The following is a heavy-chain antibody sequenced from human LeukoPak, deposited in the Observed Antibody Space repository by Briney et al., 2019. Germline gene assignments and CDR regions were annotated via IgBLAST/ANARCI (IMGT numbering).Heavy chain of an antibody. Sequence: GGSLRLSCAASGFTFSSYGMSWVRQAQGKGLEWVSAISGSGGSTYYADSVKGRFTISRDNSKNTLYLQMNRLRAEDTAVYCCAKDPVLGGYGGSYHNWSDPWGQGTLVTVSS. V-gene: IGHV3-23*01. CDR1: GFTFSSYG. CDR3: AKDPVLGGYGGSYHNWSDP. D-gene: IGHD1-26*01. J-gene: IGHJ5*02. CDR2: ISGSGGST.